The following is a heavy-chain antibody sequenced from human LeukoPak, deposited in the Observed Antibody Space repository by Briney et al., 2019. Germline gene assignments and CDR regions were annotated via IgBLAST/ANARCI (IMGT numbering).Heavy chain of an antibody. J-gene: IGHJ4*02. V-gene: IGHV3-21*01. CDR1: GFTFSSYS. Sequence: GGSLRPSCAASGFTFSSYSMNWVRQAPGKGLEWVSSISSSSSYIYYADSVKGRFTISSDNAKNSLYLQMNSLRAEDTAVYYCARDLAVPAAIRWGQGTLVTVSS. CDR2: ISSSSSYI. CDR3: ARDLAVPAAIR. D-gene: IGHD2-2*01.